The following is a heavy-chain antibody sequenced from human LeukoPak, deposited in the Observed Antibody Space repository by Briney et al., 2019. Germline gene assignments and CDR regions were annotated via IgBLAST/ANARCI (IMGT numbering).Heavy chain of an antibody. J-gene: IGHJ4*02. D-gene: IGHD5-24*01. CDR1: GGSFSGYY. CDR3: ARGTGRDGIDY. Sequence: SETLSLTCTVYGGSFSGYYWTWIRQPPGKGLEWIGEIIHSGSTNYDSSLKSRVTISVDTSKNQFSLKLSSVTAADTAVYYCARGTGRDGIDYWGQGTLATVSS. CDR2: IIHSGST. V-gene: IGHV4-34*01.